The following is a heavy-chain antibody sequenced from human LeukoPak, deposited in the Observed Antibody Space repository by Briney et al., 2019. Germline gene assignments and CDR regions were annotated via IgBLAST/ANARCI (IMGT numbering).Heavy chain of an antibody. CDR1: GYTFIGYY. J-gene: IGHJ4*02. D-gene: IGHD5-18*01. V-gene: IGHV1-2*02. Sequence: GASVKVSCKASGYTFIGYYMHWVRQAPGQGLEWMGWINPNSGGTNYAQKFQGRVTMTRDTSISAAYMELSRLRSDDTAVYYCAREDGGYSYGYLYYFDYWGQGTLVTVSS. CDR3: AREDGGYSYGYLYYFDY. CDR2: INPNSGGT.